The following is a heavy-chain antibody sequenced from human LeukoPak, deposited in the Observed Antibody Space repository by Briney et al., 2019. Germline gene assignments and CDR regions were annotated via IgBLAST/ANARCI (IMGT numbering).Heavy chain of an antibody. J-gene: IGHJ3*02. D-gene: IGHD1-7*01. CDR3: ARLITGTTTAFDI. V-gene: IGHV4-4*07. CDR2: IYTSGST. CDR1: GGYTSGYY. Sequence: PSETLSLTCTVSGGYTSGYYWSWIRQPAGKELEWIGRIYTSGSTHYNPSFKSRVTMSVDTSKNQFSLNLSSVTAADTAGYYCARLITGTTTAFDIWGQGTMVTVSS.